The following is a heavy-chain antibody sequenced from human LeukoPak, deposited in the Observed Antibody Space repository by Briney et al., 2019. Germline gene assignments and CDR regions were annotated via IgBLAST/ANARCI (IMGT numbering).Heavy chain of an antibody. V-gene: IGHV3-7*01. CDR3: ARGRQDNSLRRFDY. J-gene: IGHJ4*02. Sequence: GGSLRLSCAASGFIFANYFMSWVRQAPGKGLEWVASIKHDGSEKYYVDSVRSRFTISRDNAKNSLYLQMNSLRAEDTAVYYCARGRQDNSLRRFDYWGQGTLVTVSS. CDR1: GFIFANYF. CDR2: IKHDGSEK. D-gene: IGHD1-20*01.